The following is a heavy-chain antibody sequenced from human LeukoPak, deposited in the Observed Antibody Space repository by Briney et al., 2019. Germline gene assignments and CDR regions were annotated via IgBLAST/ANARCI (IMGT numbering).Heavy chain of an antibody. Sequence: GGSLRLSCAASGFTLSDYAMHWVRHSPGKGLEGVSGITWNSGRTAYADSVKGRFTVSRDNTKNSLYLQMDSLKPEDTALYYCAKGYCSSTSCYPDYWGQGNLFTVSS. J-gene: IGHJ4*02. CDR2: ITWNSGRT. V-gene: IGHV3-9*01. CDR1: GFTLSDYA. CDR3: AKGYCSSTSCYPDY. D-gene: IGHD2-2*01.